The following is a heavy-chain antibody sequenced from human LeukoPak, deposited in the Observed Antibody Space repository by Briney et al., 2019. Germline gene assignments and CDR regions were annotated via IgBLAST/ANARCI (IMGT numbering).Heavy chain of an antibody. D-gene: IGHD3-22*01. Sequence: GRSLTLSCAASGFTFSSHGMHWVRQVPGKGLEWVAMISWDGSEKYYADSVKGRFTISRDNSKNTLDLQMNSLRAEDTSVYYCARDGPLHTSGYYFDYWGQGILVTVSS. CDR3: ARDGPLHTSGYYFDY. V-gene: IGHV3-33*01. CDR2: ISWDGSEK. CDR1: GFTFSSHG. J-gene: IGHJ4*02.